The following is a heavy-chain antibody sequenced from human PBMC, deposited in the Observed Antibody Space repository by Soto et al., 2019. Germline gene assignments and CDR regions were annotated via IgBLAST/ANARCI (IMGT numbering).Heavy chain of an antibody. Sequence: SETLSLTCAVSGDSISSSKWWAWVRQPPGKGLEWIGEIYHTGSAIYFPSLKTRLTISVVKSKNQFSLELTSVTAADTAVYYCATRLDGSGSFDYWGQGTLVTVSS. CDR1: GDSISSSKW. D-gene: IGHD3-10*01. V-gene: IGHV4-4*02. CDR2: IYHTGSA. J-gene: IGHJ4*02. CDR3: ATRLDGSGSFDY.